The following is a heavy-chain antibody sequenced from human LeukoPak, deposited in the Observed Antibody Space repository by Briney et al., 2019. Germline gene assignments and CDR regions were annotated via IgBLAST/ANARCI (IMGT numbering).Heavy chain of an antibody. J-gene: IGHJ4*02. CDR3: AREFRQTYTSGWSLDY. D-gene: IGHD6-19*01. CDR1: GFTFSNYA. V-gene: IGHV3-23*03. Sequence: GGSLRLSCAASGFTFSNYAMSWVRQAPGKGLEWVSVIYGGRNNTHYADSVKGRFTISRDNSKNSIYLQMNSLRAGDTATYFCAREFRQTYTSGWSLDYWGQGTLVTVSS. CDR2: IYGGRNNT.